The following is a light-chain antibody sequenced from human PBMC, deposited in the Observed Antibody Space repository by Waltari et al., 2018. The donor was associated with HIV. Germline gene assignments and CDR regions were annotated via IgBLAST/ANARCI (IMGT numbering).Light chain of an antibody. V-gene: IGKV1-5*03. CDR3: QHYNGYSQT. Sequence: DIQMTQSPSTLSASVGDRVTITCRASQSISSWLAWYQQKPGKAPKLLIYKASSLESGVPSSFSGSGSGTEFTLTINSLQADDFATYYCQHYNGYSQTFGQGTKVEIK. CDR2: KAS. J-gene: IGKJ1*01. CDR1: QSISSW.